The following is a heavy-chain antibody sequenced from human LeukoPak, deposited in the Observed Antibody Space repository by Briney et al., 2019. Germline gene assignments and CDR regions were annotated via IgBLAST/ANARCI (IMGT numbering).Heavy chain of an antibody. D-gene: IGHD2-15*01. V-gene: IGHV3-23*01. Sequence: GGSLRLSCAASGFTFSSYAMSWVRQAPGKGLEWVSAISGSGGSTYYADSVKGRFTISRDNSKNTLYLQMNSLRAEDTAVYYCAKVGVVVAAATRNYFDYWGQGTLVTVSS. CDR2: ISGSGGST. CDR1: GFTFSSYA. CDR3: AKVGVVVAAATRNYFDY. J-gene: IGHJ4*02.